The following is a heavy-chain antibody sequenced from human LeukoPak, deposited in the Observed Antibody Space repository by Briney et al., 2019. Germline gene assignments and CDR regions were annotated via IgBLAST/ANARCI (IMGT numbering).Heavy chain of an antibody. CDR1: GGSISSGDYY. J-gene: IGHJ5*02. D-gene: IGHD2-2*01. CDR3: ARDLVECLVSSISCPVPHNWFDP. Sequence: PSETLSLTCTVSGGSISSGDYYWSWIRQPPGKGLEWIGYIYYSGSTYYNPSLKSRVTISVDTSKNQFSLKLSSVTAADTAVYYCARDLVECLVSSISCPVPHNWFDPWGQGTLVTVSS. CDR2: IYYSGST. V-gene: IGHV4-30-4*01.